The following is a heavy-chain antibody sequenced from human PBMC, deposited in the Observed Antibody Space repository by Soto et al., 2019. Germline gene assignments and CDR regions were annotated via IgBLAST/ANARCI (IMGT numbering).Heavy chain of an antibody. Sequence: ESGGGVVQPGRSLRLSCAASGFTFSSYAMHWVRQAPGKGLEWVAVISYDGSNKYYADSVKGRFTISRDNSKNTLYLQMNSLRAEDTAVYYCARSGGYSGYDLGYWGQGTLVTVSS. D-gene: IGHD5-12*01. V-gene: IGHV3-30-3*01. CDR1: GFTFSSYA. J-gene: IGHJ4*02. CDR3: ARSGGYSGYDLGY. CDR2: ISYDGSNK.